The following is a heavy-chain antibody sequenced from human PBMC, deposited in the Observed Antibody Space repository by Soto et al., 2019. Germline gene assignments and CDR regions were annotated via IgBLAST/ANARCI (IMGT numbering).Heavy chain of an antibody. CDR1: GFTFSHYA. Sequence: EVQLLESGGELVQPGGSLRLSCAASGFTFSHYAMSWVRQAPGKGLKWVSSITGSGTSTYHADSLKGRFTISRDNSKNTLYLQMNSLRAEDTAVYYCAADVIIGTTGWFDPWGQGTLVTVSS. V-gene: IGHV3-23*01. J-gene: IGHJ5*02. CDR3: AADVIIGTTGWFDP. D-gene: IGHD1-20*01. CDR2: ITGSGTST.